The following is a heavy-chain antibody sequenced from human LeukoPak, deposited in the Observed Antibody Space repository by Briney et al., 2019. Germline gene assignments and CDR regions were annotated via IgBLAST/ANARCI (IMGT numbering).Heavy chain of an antibody. CDR3: ATYSSLNRREFQY. Sequence: GGSLRLSCEGSGFTFSINAMHWVRQAPGKGLEWLAVISYDGTKQYFADSVKGRFTISRDNAKNSLYLQMNSLRAEDTAVYYCATYSSLNRREFQYWGQGTLLTVSS. D-gene: IGHD3-22*01. V-gene: IGHV3-30-3*01. CDR1: GFTFSINA. CDR2: ISYDGTKQ. J-gene: IGHJ1*01.